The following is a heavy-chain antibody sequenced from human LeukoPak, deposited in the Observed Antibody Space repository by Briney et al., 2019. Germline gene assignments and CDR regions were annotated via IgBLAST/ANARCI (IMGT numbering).Heavy chain of an antibody. Sequence: GGSLRLSCAASGFTFSSYSMNWVRQAPGKGLEWVSSISSSSSYIYYADSVKGRFTISRDNAKNSLYLQMNSLRAEDTAVYYCARTYDFGRGPPGDAFDNWGPGTLVTVSS. V-gene: IGHV3-21*01. D-gene: IGHD3-3*01. CDR3: ARTYDFGRGPPGDAFDN. J-gene: IGHJ3*02. CDR2: ISSSSSYI. CDR1: GFTFSSYS.